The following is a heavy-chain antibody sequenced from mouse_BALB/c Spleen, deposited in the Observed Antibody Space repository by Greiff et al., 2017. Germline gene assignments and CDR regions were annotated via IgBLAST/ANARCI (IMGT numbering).Heavy chain of an antibody. CDR2: ISSGGGST. J-gene: IGHJ4*01. CDR3: ARRYMDY. Sequence: EVQGVESGGGLVKPGGSLKLSCAASGFAFSSYDMSWVRQTPEKRLEWVAYISSGGGSTYYPDTVKGRFTISRDNAKNTLYLQMSSLKSEDTAMYYCARRYMDYWGQGTSVTVSS. V-gene: IGHV5-12-1*01. D-gene: IGHD1-1*01. CDR1: GFAFSSYD.